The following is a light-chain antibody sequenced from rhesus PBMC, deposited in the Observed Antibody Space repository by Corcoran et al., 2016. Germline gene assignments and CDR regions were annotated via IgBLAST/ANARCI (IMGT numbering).Light chain of an antibody. CDR2: DAS. CDR3: LQDYTTPLP. Sequence: DIQMTQSPSSLSASVGDRVTVTCRASQGINKEVSWYQQKPGKAPTLLIYDASSWQTGVSSRFSGSGSGTDYTLPFSSLQPDDFATYSFLQDYTTPLPFGGGTKVGIK. V-gene: IGKV1-94*01. J-gene: IGKJ4*01. CDR1: QGINKE.